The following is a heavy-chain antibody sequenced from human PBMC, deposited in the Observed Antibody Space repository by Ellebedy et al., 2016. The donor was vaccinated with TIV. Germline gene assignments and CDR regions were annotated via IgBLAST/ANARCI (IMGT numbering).Heavy chain of an antibody. Sequence: SETLSLTCTVSGYSISSGYYWGWIRQPPGKGLGWIGSIYHSGSTYYNPSLKRRVTISVDRSKNPLSLKVTSVTAADTAVYYCATFRNLDAFDIWGLGTMVTVSS. J-gene: IGHJ3*02. V-gene: IGHV4-38-2*02. CDR2: IYHSGST. CDR3: ATFRNLDAFDI. CDR1: GYSISSGYY.